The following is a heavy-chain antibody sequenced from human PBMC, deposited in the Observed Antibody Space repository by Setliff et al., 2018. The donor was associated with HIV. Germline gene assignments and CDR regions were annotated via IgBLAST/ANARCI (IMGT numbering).Heavy chain of an antibody. V-gene: IGHV4-31*03. CDR3: ARTTIVAVPAANYYFDF. J-gene: IGHJ4*02. CDR1: GGSISTGGYY. Sequence: SETLSLTCTVSGGSISTGGYYWSWIRQQPGKGLEWIGYTYYRGTTHYHPSLRSRATLSVDTSKNQFSLNLRSVTVADTAVYYCARTTIVAVPAANYYFDFWGQGDLVTVSS. D-gene: IGHD2-2*01. CDR2: TYYRGTT.